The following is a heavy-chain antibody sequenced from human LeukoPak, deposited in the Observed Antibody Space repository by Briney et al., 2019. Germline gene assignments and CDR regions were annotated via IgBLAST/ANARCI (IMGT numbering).Heavy chain of an antibody. CDR2: INAGNGNT. CDR1: GYTFTSYA. J-gene: IGHJ4*02. D-gene: IGHD3-22*01. Sequence: GASVKVSCKASGYTFTSYAMHWVRQAPGQRLEWMGWINAGNGNTKYSQEFQGRVSMTRDMSTSTVYMELSSLRSEDTAVYYCARIGRGAAYYDSSGYNYWGQGTLVTVSS. V-gene: IGHV1-3*03. CDR3: ARIGRGAAYYDSSGYNY.